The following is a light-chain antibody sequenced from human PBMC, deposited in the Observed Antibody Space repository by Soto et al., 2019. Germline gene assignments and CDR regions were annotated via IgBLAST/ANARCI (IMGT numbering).Light chain of an antibody. J-gene: IGKJ4*01. CDR3: QQLNNYPST. CDR2: DAS. Sequence: DIQMTQSPSTLSASVGERVTITCRASQSISSWLAWYQQKPGKAPQLLIYDASSLESGVPSRFSGSGSGTEITLTISSLQPEDFATYYCQQLNNYPSTFGGGTKVDIK. V-gene: IGKV1-5*01. CDR1: QSISSW.